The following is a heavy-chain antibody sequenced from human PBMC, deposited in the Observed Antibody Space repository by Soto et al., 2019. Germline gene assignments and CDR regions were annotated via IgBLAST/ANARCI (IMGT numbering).Heavy chain of an antibody. CDR3: ARGEQYRGRIFDY. D-gene: IGHD1-26*01. CDR2: TYYRSKWYY. CDR1: GGSVSSNSAG. V-gene: IGHV6-1*01. Sequence: SQTLSLTCAITGGSVSSNSAGWSWVRQSPSRGLEWLGRTYYRSKWYYEYAVSVRGRITTNPDTSKNQYSLQLNSVTPEDTAVYFCARGEQYRGRIFDYWGQGTLVTVSS. J-gene: IGHJ4*01.